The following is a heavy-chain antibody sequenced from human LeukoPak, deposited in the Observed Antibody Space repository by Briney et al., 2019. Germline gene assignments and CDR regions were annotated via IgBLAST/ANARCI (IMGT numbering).Heavy chain of an antibody. Sequence: PGGSLRLSCLASGFTISINYMSWVRQAPGKGLEWVSVYYTDDSTFYSDSVKGRFTTSRDNSKNTLYLQMNSVRAEDTAVYYCARATRVRNGSGWYAYWGQGTLVTVS. CDR2: YYTDDST. D-gene: IGHD6-19*01. J-gene: IGHJ4*02. V-gene: IGHV3-66*01. CDR3: ARATRVRNGSGWYAY. CDR1: GFTISINY.